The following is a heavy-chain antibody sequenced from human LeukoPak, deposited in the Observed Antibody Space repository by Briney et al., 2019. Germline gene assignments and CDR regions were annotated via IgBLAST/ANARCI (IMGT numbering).Heavy chain of an antibody. J-gene: IGHJ4*02. CDR2: ISGSGGST. CDR1: GFSVSSNY. Sequence: PGGSLRLSCAASGFSVSSNYMSWVRQAPGKGLEWVSVISGSGGSTYYADSVKGRFTISRDNSKNTLYLQMNSLRAEDTAVYYCAKIREIVVVRFRYYFDYWGQGTLVTVSS. V-gene: IGHV3-23*01. CDR3: AKIREIVVVRFRYYFDY. D-gene: IGHD3-22*01.